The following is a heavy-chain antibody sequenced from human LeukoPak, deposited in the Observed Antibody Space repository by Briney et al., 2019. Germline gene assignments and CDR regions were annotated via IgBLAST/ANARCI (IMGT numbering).Heavy chain of an antibody. Sequence: ASVKVSCKASGYSFSTHAITWVRQAPGQGLEWMGWINGNNGNTNYAQKFVGRVTMTIDTSTSIVYMELRSLRSDDTAVYYCARDEAWRNDVLTGLQYFDYWGQGTLVTVSS. J-gene: IGHJ4*02. V-gene: IGHV1-18*01. CDR2: INGNNGNT. D-gene: IGHD3-9*01. CDR3: ARDEAWRNDVLTGLQYFDY. CDR1: GYSFSTHA.